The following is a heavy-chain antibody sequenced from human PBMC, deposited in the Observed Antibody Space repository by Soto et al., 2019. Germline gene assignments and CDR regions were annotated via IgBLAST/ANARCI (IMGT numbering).Heavy chain of an antibody. CDR3: ARRITAAKGPLYGMDV. V-gene: IGHV3-74*01. Sequence: EVQLVESGGGLVQPGGSLRLSCAASGFTFSDYWMHWVRQAPGKGLMWVSRIDSDGSSTNYADSVKGRFTISRDNAKNXLDLQMNSLRAEDTAVYYCARRITAAKGPLYGMDVWGQGTTVTVSS. J-gene: IGHJ6*02. CDR1: GFTFSDYW. D-gene: IGHD6-25*01. CDR2: IDSDGSST.